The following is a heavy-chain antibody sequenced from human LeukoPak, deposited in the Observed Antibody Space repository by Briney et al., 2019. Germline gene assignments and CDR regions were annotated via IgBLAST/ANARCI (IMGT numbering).Heavy chain of an antibody. CDR1: GGSISSYY. D-gene: IGHD3-9*01. Sequence: KPSETLSLTCTVSGGSISSYYWSWIRQPPRKGLEWIGYIYYSGSTNYNPSLKSRVTISVDTSKNQFSLKLSSVTAADTAVYYCARTFDWLSPFDYWGQGTLVTVSS. CDR3: ARTFDWLSPFDY. V-gene: IGHV4-59*01. J-gene: IGHJ4*02. CDR2: IYYSGST.